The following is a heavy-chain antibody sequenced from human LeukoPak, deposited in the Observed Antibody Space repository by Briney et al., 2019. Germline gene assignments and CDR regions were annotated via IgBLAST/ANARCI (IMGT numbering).Heavy chain of an antibody. CDR3: ARHADNWNDSGYFDY. V-gene: IGHV4-59*08. D-gene: IGHD1-20*01. CDR2: IYYSGST. Sequence: SETLSLTCTVSGGSISSYYWSWIRQPPGKGLEWIGYIYYSGSTNYNPSLKSRVTISVDTSKNQFSLKLSSVTAADTAVYYCARHADNWNDSGYFDYWGQGTLVTVSS. CDR1: GGSISSYY. J-gene: IGHJ4*02.